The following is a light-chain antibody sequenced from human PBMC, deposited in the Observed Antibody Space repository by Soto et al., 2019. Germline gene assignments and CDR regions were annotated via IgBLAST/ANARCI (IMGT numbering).Light chain of an antibody. Sequence: ETVLTQSPGTLSLSPGERATLSCRASQSVGGSLAWYQQRPGQAPRLLVYHTSNRATGIPDRFSASGSGTDFTLTISRLEPEDFAVYYCQQYGGSPITFGLGTRLEIK. J-gene: IGKJ5*01. CDR3: QQYGGSPIT. V-gene: IGKV3-20*01. CDR2: HTS. CDR1: QSVGGS.